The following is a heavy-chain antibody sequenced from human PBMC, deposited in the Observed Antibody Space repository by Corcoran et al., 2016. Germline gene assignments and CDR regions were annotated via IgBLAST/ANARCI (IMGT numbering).Heavy chain of an antibody. CDR1: GFTFSSYS. J-gene: IGHJ6*02. D-gene: IGHD1-26*01. V-gene: IGHV3-48*02. CDR3: ARDRWDQSYYYGMDV. Sequence: EVQLVESGGGLVQPGGSLRLSCAASGFTFSSYSMNWVRQAPGKGLEWVSYISSSSSTIYYADSVKGRFTLSRDNAKNSLYLQMNSLRDEDTAVYYCARDRWDQSYYYGMDVWGQGTTVTVSS. CDR2: ISSSSSTI.